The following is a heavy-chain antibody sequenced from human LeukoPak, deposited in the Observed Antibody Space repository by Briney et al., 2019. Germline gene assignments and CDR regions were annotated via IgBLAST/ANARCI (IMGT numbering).Heavy chain of an antibody. J-gene: IGHJ4*02. Sequence: GGSLRLSCAASGFTFSRYTMNWVRQTPGKGLEWVSSISHSDKYIYYADSVKGRFTISRDNAENSLYLQMNSLRVEDTAVYYCARADYYDSSGYFQYYFDYWGQGTLVTVSS. CDR3: ARADYYDSSGYFQYYFDY. CDR1: GFTFSRYT. V-gene: IGHV3-21*01. CDR2: ISHSDKYI. D-gene: IGHD3-22*01.